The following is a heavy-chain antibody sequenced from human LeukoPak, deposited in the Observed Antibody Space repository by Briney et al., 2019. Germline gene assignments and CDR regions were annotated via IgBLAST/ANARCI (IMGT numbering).Heavy chain of an antibody. CDR3: AREYSSSSGKALDY. V-gene: IGHV3-48*02. J-gene: IGHJ4*02. CDR1: GFTFSSYS. D-gene: IGHD6-6*01. Sequence: PGWSLTLSCAAPGFTFSSYSMNWVRQAPGNGLEWVSYISSSGSTLHYADSVKGRFAISRDSAKSSLYLQLNSLRDEDTAVYYCAREYSSSSGKALDYWGQGTLVTVSS. CDR2: ISSSGSTL.